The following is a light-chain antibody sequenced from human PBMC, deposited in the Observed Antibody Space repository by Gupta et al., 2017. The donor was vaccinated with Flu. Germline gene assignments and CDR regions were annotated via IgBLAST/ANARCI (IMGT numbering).Light chain of an antibody. CDR2: WAS. Sequence: DIVMTQSPDSLTVSLGDRTTINCKSSQSVLHSLNNKNYLAWYQHKPGQPPKLLIYWASTRESGVPDRFSGSGSGTDFTLTISGLQTKDVAVYYCQQEDNFPLTFGGGTKVEIK. V-gene: IGKV4-1*01. CDR1: QSVLHSLNNKNY. J-gene: IGKJ4*01. CDR3: QQEDNFPLT.